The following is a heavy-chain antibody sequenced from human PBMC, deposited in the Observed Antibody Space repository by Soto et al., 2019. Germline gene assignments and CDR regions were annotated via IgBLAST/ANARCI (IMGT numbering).Heavy chain of an antibody. Sequence: SXKVSYKASGGTXSSYASSWVRQAPGQGLEWMGGISPIFGTANYAQKFQGRVTITAEESTSTAYIELSRMRSEDTAVYYCARVAPDYGMDVWGQGTTVTVSS. V-gene: IGHV1-69*13. CDR1: GGTXSSYA. J-gene: IGHJ6*02. CDR2: ISPIFGTA. CDR3: ARVAPDYGMDV.